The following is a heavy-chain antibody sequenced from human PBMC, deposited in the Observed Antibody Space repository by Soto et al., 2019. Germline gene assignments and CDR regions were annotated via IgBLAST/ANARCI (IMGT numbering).Heavy chain of an antibody. CDR1: GGSISSYY. CDR2: IYYSGST. D-gene: IGHD7-27*01. V-gene: IGHV4-59*01. CDR3: ARDKWGNTSGFDY. J-gene: IGHJ4*02. Sequence: SDTLSLTCTVSGGSISSYYWSWIRQPPGKGLEWIGYIYYSGSTNYNPSLKSRVTISVDTSKNQFSLKLSSVTAADTAVYYCARDKWGNTSGFDYWGQGTLVTVSS.